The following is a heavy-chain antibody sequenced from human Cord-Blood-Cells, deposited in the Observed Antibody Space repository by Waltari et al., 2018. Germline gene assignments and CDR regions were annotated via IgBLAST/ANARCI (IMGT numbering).Heavy chain of an antibody. CDR1: GFTFSSYS. Sequence: EVQLVESGGGLVQPGGSLRLSCAASGFTFSSYSMNWVRQAPGKGLEWVSYISSSSSTIYYADSVKGRFTISRDNAKNSLYLQMNSLRDEDTAVYYCASPGIAAAGPYFDYWGQGTLVTVSS. CDR3: ASPGIAAAGPYFDY. J-gene: IGHJ4*02. V-gene: IGHV3-48*02. D-gene: IGHD6-13*01. CDR2: ISSSSSTI.